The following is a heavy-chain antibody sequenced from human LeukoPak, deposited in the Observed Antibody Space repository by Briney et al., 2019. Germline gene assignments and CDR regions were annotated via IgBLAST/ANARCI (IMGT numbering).Heavy chain of an antibody. V-gene: IGHV3-23*01. J-gene: IGHJ1*01. CDR1: GFTFSNYE. D-gene: IGHD1-26*01. Sequence: PGGSLRLSCAASGFTFSNYEMNWVRQAPGKGLEWVSAISGSGGTTYYADSVKGRFTISRDNSKNTLYLQMNSLRAEDTAVYYCAKDYSGSYYGYFQHWGQGTLVTVSS. CDR2: ISGSGGTT. CDR3: AKDYSGSYYGYFQH.